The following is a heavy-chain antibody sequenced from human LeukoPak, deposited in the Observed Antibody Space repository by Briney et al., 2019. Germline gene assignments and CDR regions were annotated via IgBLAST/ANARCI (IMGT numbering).Heavy chain of an antibody. V-gene: IGHV3-74*01. CDR1: GFTFSSYW. Sequence: GGSLRLSCAASGFTFSSYWMHWVRQAPGKGLVWVSCINSDGSSTSYADSVKGRFTIYRDNAKNTLYLQMNSLRAEDTAVYYCARPPGPHYYYYMDVWGKGTTVTVSS. J-gene: IGHJ6*03. CDR3: ARPPGPHYYYYMDV. CDR2: INSDGSST.